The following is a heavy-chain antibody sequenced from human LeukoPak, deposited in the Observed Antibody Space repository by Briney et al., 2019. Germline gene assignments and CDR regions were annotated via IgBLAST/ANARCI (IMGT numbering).Heavy chain of an antibody. CDR2: ISSSSSTI. Sequence: GGSLRLSCAASGFTFSSYSMNWVRQAPGRGLEWVSYISSSSSTIYYADSVKGRFTISRDNAKNSLYLQMNSLRAEDTAVYYCAREYHVYRPYYGMDVWGQGTTVTVSS. CDR3: AREYHVYRPYYGMDV. V-gene: IGHV3-48*01. CDR1: GFTFSSYS. J-gene: IGHJ6*02. D-gene: IGHD2-2*01.